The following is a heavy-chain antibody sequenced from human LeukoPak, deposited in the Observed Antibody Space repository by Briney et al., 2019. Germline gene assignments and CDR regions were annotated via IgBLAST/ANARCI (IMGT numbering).Heavy chain of an antibody. CDR3: ARAYSGSSSTFDF. CDR2: ISSTSSYI. V-gene: IGHV3-21*01. CDR1: GFTFRSYD. Sequence: GGPLRLSCAASGFTFRSYDMNWVRQAPGKGLEWVSFISSTSSYIYYADSVKGRFTISRDNAKNSLFLQMNSLRAEDTALYYCARAYSGSSSTFDFWGQGTLVTASS. D-gene: IGHD1-26*01. J-gene: IGHJ4*02.